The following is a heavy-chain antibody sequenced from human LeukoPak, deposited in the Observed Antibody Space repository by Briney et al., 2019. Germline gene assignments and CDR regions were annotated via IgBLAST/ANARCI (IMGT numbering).Heavy chain of an antibody. CDR1: GYSFSSYW. J-gene: IGHJ4*02. V-gene: IGHV5-10-1*01. CDR2: IDPGDSFT. Sequence: GESLKISCKGSGYSFSSYWISWVRQTPGKGLEWMGRIDPGDSFTKYRPSLEGRVTISADKSLSTVYLQWSRLKASDTAIYYCARDGGGVSSWVSHWGQGTLVTVSS. D-gene: IGHD2-8*02. CDR3: ARDGGGVSSWVSH.